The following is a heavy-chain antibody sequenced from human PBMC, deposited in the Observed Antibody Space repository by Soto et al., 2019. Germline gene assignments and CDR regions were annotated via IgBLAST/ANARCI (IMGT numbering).Heavy chain of an antibody. J-gene: IGHJ4*02. D-gene: IGHD1-26*01. CDR3: ERDSPLYSETTDFDY. CDR2: IWYDGSNK. V-gene: IGHV3-33*01. Sequence: PGGSLRLSCAASGFTFSSYGMHWVRQAPGKGLEWVAVIWYDGSNKYYADSVKGRFTISRDNSKNTLYLQMNSLRAEDTAVYYCERDSPLYSETTDFDYWGQGTLVNVSS. CDR1: GFTFSSYG.